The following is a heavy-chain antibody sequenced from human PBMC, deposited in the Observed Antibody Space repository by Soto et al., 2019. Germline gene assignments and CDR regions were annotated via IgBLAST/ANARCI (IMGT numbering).Heavy chain of an antibody. V-gene: IGHV3-23*01. J-gene: IGHJ4*02. CDR2: IRGVAGST. CDR3: VKGAWLDY. Sequence: GGSLSLSCAASGFTFSTFDMTWVRQAPGKGLEWVSLIRGVAGSTHYPDSVKGRFTISKDNSKNMLYLEMNSLRADDTAVYFCVKGAWLDYWGRGNMVTVSS. CDR1: GFTFSTFD.